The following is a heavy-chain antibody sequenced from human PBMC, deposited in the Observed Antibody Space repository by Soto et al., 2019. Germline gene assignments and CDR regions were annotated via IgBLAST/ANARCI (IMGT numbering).Heavy chain of an antibody. D-gene: IGHD3-9*01. J-gene: IGHJ5*02. V-gene: IGHV1-18*01. CDR3: ARVPNIFDWSTRYNWFEP. Sequence: GASVKVSCKASGYTFTSYGISWVRQAPGQGLEWMGWISAYNGNTNYAQKLQGRVTMTTDTSTSTAYMELRSLRSDDTAVYYCARVPNIFDWSTRYNWFEPWGQGTLVTVSS. CDR1: GYTFTSYG. CDR2: ISAYNGNT.